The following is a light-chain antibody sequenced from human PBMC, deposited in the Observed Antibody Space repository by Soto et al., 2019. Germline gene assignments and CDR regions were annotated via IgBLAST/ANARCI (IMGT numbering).Light chain of an antibody. CDR2: GAS. CDR1: QSVSSSY. CDR3: QQYCSSPPLT. J-gene: IGKJ4*01. V-gene: IGKV3-20*01. Sequence: EIVLTQSPGTLSLSPGERATLSCRASQSVSSSYLAWYQQKPGQAPRLLIYGASGRATGIPDRFSGSGSGTDFSLIISRLEPEDFAVYYCQQYCSSPPLTFGGGTKVEIK.